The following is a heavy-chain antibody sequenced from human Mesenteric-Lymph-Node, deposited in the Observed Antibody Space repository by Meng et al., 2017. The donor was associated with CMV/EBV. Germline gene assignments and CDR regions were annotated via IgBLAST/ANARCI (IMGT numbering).Heavy chain of an antibody. V-gene: IGHV3-11*01. J-gene: IGHJ3*01. CDR1: GFTFSDYY. D-gene: IGHD3-10*01. CDR3: ARVGPWYYKSFDF. CDR2: ISDSGSTI. Sequence: GESLKISCAASGFTFSDYYMTWIRQAPGKGLDWVSYISDSGSTIDYADSVKGRFTISRDNAKNSVYLQMNSLRAEDTAVYYCARVGPWYYKSFDFWGQGTMVTVSS.